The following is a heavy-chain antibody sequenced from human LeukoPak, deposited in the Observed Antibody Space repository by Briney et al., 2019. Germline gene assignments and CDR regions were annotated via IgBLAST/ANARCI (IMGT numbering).Heavy chain of an antibody. D-gene: IGHD3-10*01. Sequence: ASVKVSCKASGYTFTSYGISWVRQAPGQGLEWMGWISAYNSNTNYAQKLQGRVTMTTDTSTSTAYMELRSLRSDDTAVYYCARDQWYYGSGSLSYFDYWGQGTLVTVSS. V-gene: IGHV1-18*01. J-gene: IGHJ4*02. CDR1: GYTFTSYG. CDR3: ARDQWYYGSGSLSYFDY. CDR2: ISAYNSNT.